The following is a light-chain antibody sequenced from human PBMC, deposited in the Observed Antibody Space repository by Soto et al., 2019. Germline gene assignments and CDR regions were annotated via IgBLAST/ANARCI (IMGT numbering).Light chain of an antibody. J-gene: IGLJ2*01. CDR3: CSYAGSSTCDVV. Sequence: QSVLTQPASVSGSPGQSITISCTGTSSDVGRYNLVSWYQQHPGKAPKLMIYEGSKRPSGVASRFSGSKSGNTASLTISGLQAEDEADYYCCSYAGSSTCDVVFGGGTKVTVL. CDR1: SSDVGRYNL. CDR2: EGS. V-gene: IGLV2-23*01.